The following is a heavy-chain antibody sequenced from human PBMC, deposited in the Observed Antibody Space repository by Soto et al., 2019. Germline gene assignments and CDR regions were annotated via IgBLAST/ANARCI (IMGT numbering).Heavy chain of an antibody. D-gene: IGHD3-3*01. CDR2: IYYSGST. Sequence: PSETLSLTCTVSGGSISSGDYYWSWIRQPPGKGLEWIGYIYYSGSTYYSPSLKSRVTISVDTSKNQFSLKLSSVTAADTAVYYCARDHITIFGTGMDVWGQGTTVTVSS. CDR3: ARDHITIFGTGMDV. CDR1: GGSISSGDYY. J-gene: IGHJ6*02. V-gene: IGHV4-30-4*01.